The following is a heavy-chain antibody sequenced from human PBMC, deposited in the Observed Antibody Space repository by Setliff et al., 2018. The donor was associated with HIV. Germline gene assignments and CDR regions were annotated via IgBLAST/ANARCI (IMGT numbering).Heavy chain of an antibody. CDR2: IYPGDSQT. J-gene: IGHJ4*02. CDR3: ARQTLWFGDLPGC. D-gene: IGHD3-10*01. V-gene: IGHV5-51*01. Sequence: GESLKISCKGSGYSFSNYWIGWVRQMPGKGLEWMGIIYPGDSQTRYSPSFQGQVTISADKSISTAYLQWSSLKASDTAMYYCARQTLWFGDLPGCWGQGTLVTVSS. CDR1: GYSFSNYW.